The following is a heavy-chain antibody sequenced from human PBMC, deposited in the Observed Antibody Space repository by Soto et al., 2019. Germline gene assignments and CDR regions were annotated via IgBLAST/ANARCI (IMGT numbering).Heavy chain of an antibody. Sequence: SETLSLTCTVSGGSISSYYWSWIRQPPGKGLEWIGYIYYSGSTNYNPSLKSRVTISVDTSKNQFSLKLSSVTAADTAVYYCARTSGYDNFDYWGQGTLVTVSS. J-gene: IGHJ4*02. CDR1: GGSISSYY. CDR3: ARTSGYDNFDY. V-gene: IGHV4-59*01. D-gene: IGHD5-12*01. CDR2: IYYSGST.